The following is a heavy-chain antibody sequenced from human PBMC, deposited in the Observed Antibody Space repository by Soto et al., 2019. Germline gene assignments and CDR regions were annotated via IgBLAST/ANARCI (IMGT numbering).Heavy chain of an antibody. Sequence: PGGSLRLSCEASGFTFSRVSMNWVRQVPGKGLEWVASISSGSSDTWYADSVKGRFIISRDNAQNSLFLQMNTLSRLTSDDTAVYYCASAAVTGTAGLDFWGQGTQVTVSS. J-gene: IGHJ4*02. V-gene: IGHV3-21*04. CDR2: ISSGSSDT. CDR3: ASAAVTGTAGLDF. D-gene: IGHD6-19*01. CDR1: GFTFSRVS.